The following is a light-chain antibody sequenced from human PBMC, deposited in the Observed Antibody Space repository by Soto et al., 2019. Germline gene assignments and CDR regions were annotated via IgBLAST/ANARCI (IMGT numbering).Light chain of an antibody. CDR3: SSNTGSNIRYV. J-gene: IGLJ1*01. CDR1: TSDIGGYNY. V-gene: IGLV2-14*01. Sequence: QSALTQPASVSGSPGQSITISCTGTTSDIGGYNYVSWYQQHPGKAPKLLIYEVSSRPSGVSHRFSGSKSGNTASLTISGLQAEDGADYYCSSNTGSNIRYVFGTGTKLTVL. CDR2: EVS.